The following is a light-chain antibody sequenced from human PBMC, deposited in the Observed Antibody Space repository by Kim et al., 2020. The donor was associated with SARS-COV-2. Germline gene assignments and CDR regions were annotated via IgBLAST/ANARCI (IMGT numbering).Light chain of an antibody. CDR2: NNN. Sequence: GQSVTISCSGSCSNIGGNTVNWYRQLPGTAPKLLIYNNNRRPSGVPDRFSGSKSGTSASLAISGLQSEDEADYYCAAWDDSLNGVVFGGGTQLTVL. CDR3: AAWDDSLNGVV. CDR1: CSNIGGNT. J-gene: IGLJ2*01. V-gene: IGLV1-44*01.